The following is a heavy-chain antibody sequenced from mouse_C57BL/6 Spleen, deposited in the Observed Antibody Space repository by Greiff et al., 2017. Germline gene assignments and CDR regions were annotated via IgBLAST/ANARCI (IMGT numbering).Heavy chain of an antibody. V-gene: IGHV5-9*01. Sequence: EVQLVESGGGLVKPGGSLKLSCAASGFTFSSYTMSWVRQTPEKRLEWVATISGGGGNTYYPDSVKGRFTISRDNAKNTLYLQMSSLRSEDTALYYCARQGGTDWYFDVWGTGTTVTVSS. J-gene: IGHJ1*03. CDR2: ISGGGGNT. D-gene: IGHD3-3*01. CDR1: GFTFSSYT. CDR3: ARQGGTDWYFDV.